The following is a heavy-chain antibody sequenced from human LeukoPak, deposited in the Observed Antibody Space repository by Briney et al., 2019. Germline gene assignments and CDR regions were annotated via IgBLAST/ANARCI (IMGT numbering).Heavy chain of an antibody. D-gene: IGHD2-2*02. V-gene: IGHV1-8*01. J-gene: IGHJ6*02. CDR3: ARGLGYCSSTSCYTWGPYYYGMDV. Sequence: ASVKVSCKASGYTFTSYDINWVRQATGQGLEWMGWMNPNSGNTGYAQKFQGRVTMTRNTSISTACMELSSLRSEDTAVYYCARGLGYCSSTSCYTWGPYYYGMDVWGQGTTVTVSS. CDR2: MNPNSGNT. CDR1: GYTFTSYD.